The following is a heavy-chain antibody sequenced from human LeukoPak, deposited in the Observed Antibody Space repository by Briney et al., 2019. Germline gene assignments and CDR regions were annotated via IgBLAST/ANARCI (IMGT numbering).Heavy chain of an antibody. CDR3: ARDSSGFYTFDY. Sequence: GASVKVSCKASGYTFTGYYMHWVRQAPGQGLEWMGWINPNSGGTNYAQKFQGWVIMTRDTSISTAYMELSRLRSDDTAVYYCARDSSGFYTFDYWGQGTLVTVSS. J-gene: IGHJ4*02. D-gene: IGHD6-19*01. V-gene: IGHV1-2*04. CDR1: GYTFTGYY. CDR2: INPNSGGT.